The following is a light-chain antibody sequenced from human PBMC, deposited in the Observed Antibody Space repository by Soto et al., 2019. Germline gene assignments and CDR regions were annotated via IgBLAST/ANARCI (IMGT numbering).Light chain of an antibody. V-gene: IGKV3-15*01. Sequence: EIVMTQSPATLSVSPGERVTLSCRASQSVSSNLAWYQQKPGQAPRLLIHGASTRAAGIPDRFSGSGSGTDFTLTISSLQSEDFAVYYCQQDNNRPPVTFGGGTKVEIK. CDR2: GAS. J-gene: IGKJ4*01. CDR3: QQDNNRPPVT. CDR1: QSVSSN.